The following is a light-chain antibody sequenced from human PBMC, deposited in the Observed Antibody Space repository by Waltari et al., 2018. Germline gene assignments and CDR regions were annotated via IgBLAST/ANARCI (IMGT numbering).Light chain of an antibody. CDR2: DVT. J-gene: IGLJ3*02. V-gene: IGLV2-23*02. CDR3: CSYAGSRTWV. Sequence: QSALTQPASVSGSPGQSIPLSSIGTRSHIGTFNLVSWYLQYPGTAPKLLIYDVTQRPSGVSNRFSGSKSGNTASLTISGLQAEDEAIYYCCSYAGSRTWVFGGGAKLTVL. CDR1: RSHIGTFNL.